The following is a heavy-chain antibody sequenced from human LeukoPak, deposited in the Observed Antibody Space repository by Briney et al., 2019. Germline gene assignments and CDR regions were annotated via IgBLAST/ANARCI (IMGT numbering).Heavy chain of an antibody. J-gene: IGHJ4*02. CDR2: INWNGDIT. CDR3: ARGSTYYDILTGYHYYFDY. D-gene: IGHD3-9*01. V-gene: IGHV3-20*04. Sequence: GGSLRLSCAASGFTFDDYVINWVRQGPRKGLEWVSGINWNGDITNYADSEEGRFTISRDNAKNSLYLQMNSLRAEDTALYYCARGSTYYDILTGYHYYFDYWGQGTLVTVSS. CDR1: GFTFDDYV.